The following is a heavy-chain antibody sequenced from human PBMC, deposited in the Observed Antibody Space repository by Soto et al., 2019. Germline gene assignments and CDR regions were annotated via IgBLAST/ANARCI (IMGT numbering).Heavy chain of an antibody. CDR1: GGSFSGYY. CDR2: INHSGST. CDR3: ARGGEVLVDV. V-gene: IGHV4-34*01. Sequence: QVQLQQWGAGLLKPSETLSLTCAVYGGSFSGYYWSWIRQPPGKGLEWIGEINHSGSTNYNPSLKSRVTISVDTSKIQFSLKLSSVTAADRGVYYCARGGEVLVDVWGQGTTVTVSS. J-gene: IGHJ6*02.